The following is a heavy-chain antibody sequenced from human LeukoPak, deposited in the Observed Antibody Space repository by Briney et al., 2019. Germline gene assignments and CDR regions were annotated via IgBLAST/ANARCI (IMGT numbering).Heavy chain of an antibody. CDR2: FDPEDGET. D-gene: IGHD3-10*01. Sequence: GASVKVSCKVSGYTLTELSMHWVRQAPGEGLEWMGGFDPEDGETIYAQKFQGRVAMTEDTSTDTAYMELSSLRSEDTAVYYCATDPSGNPYYFDYWGQGTLVTVSS. CDR3: ATDPSGNPYYFDY. J-gene: IGHJ4*02. CDR1: GYTLTELS. V-gene: IGHV1-24*01.